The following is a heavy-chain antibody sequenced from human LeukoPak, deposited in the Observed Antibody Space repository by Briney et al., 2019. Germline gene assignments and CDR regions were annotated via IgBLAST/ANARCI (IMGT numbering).Heavy chain of an antibody. CDR2: IYASGST. CDR1: GGSLSSGNFY. J-gene: IGHJ4*02. V-gene: IGHV4-61*02. Sequence: SETLSLTCTVSGGSLSSGNFYWSWIRQPAGRGLEWIGRIYASGSTNYNPSFYSRVTISVDTSNNQFSLNLSSVTAADTAVYYCARDPSYYYDSSGYRFDYWGQGTLVTVSS. CDR3: ARDPSYYYDSSGYRFDY. D-gene: IGHD3-22*01.